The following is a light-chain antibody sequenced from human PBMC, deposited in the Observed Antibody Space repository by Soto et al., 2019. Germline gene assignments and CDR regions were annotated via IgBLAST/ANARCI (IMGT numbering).Light chain of an antibody. CDR2: AAS. J-gene: IGKJ2*01. Sequence: DIEMTQSPSSLSASVGDRVNITCRASQSISSYLNWYQQKPGKAPKHLIYAASSLKTGMPSRFSGSGSGTDFTLTISSLQPEDFATYYCQQRYSTPYTFGQGTKLEIK. CDR3: QQRYSTPYT. CDR1: QSISSY. V-gene: IGKV1-39*01.